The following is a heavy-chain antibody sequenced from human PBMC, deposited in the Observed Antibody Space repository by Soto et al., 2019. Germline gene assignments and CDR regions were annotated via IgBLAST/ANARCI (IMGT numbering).Heavy chain of an antibody. CDR1: GYTFTGYY. Sequence: ASVKVSCKASGYTFTGYYMHWVRQAPGQGLEWMGWINPNSGGTNYAQKFQGWVTMTRDTSISTAYMELSRLRSDDTAVYYCARSLHDYGGKGDAFDIWGQGTMVTVSS. J-gene: IGHJ3*02. CDR2: INPNSGGT. D-gene: IGHD4-17*01. V-gene: IGHV1-2*04. CDR3: ARSLHDYGGKGDAFDI.